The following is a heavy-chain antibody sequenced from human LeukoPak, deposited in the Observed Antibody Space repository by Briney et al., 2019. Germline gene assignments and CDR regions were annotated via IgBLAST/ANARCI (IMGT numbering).Heavy chain of an antibody. CDR3: ARVVAVAGTWRMGYYFDY. D-gene: IGHD6-19*01. V-gene: IGHV4-34*01. Sequence: SETLSLTCAVYGGSFSGYYWSWIRQPPGKGLEWIGEINHSGSTNYNPSLKSRVTISVDTCKNQFSLKLSSVTAADTAVYYCARVVAVAGTWRMGYYFDYWGQGTLVTVSS. CDR2: INHSGST. CDR1: GGSFSGYY. J-gene: IGHJ4*02.